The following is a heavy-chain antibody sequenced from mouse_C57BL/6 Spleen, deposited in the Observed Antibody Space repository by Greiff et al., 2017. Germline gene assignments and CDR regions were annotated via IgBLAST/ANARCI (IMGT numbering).Heavy chain of an antibody. J-gene: IGHJ3*01. D-gene: IGHD2-1*01. CDR1: GYTFTDYY. CDR2: INPNNGGT. Sequence: VQLQQSGPELVKPGASVKISCKASGYTFTDYYMNWVKQSHGKSLEWIGDINPNNGGTSYTQKFKGKATLTVDKSSSTAYMELRSLTSEDSAVYYCARRGIYYGNSWFAYWGQGTLVTVSA. CDR3: ARRGIYYGNSWFAY. V-gene: IGHV1-26*01.